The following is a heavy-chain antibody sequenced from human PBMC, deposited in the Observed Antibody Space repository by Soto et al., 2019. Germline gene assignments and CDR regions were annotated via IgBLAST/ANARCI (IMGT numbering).Heavy chain of an antibody. CDR1: GFTFSSYA. J-gene: IGHJ3*02. D-gene: IGHD3-10*01. CDR2: ISGSGGST. V-gene: IGHV3-23*01. Sequence: AGSLRLSCAASGFTFSSYAITWVRQAPGKGLEWVSAISGSGGSTYYADFVKGRCTISRDNSKNTQYLQMNSLRAEDTAVYYCAKGLWFGELFPLDDAFDIWGQGTMVT. CDR3: AKGLWFGELFPLDDAFDI.